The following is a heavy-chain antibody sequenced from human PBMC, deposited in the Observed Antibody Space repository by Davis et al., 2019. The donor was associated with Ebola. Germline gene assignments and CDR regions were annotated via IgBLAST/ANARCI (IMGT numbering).Heavy chain of an antibody. D-gene: IGHD6-6*01. CDR3: AREKLGGSSDY. J-gene: IGHJ4*02. V-gene: IGHV4-59*12. CDR2: IYYSGST. Sequence: SETLSLTCTVSGGSISSYYWSWIRQPPGKGLEWIGYIYYSGSTNYNPSLKSRVTISVDTSKNQFSLKLSSVTAADTAVYYCAREKLGGSSDYWGQGTLVTVSS. CDR1: GGSISSYY.